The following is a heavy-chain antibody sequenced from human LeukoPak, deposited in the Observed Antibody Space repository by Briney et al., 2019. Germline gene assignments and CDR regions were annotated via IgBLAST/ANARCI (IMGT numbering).Heavy chain of an antibody. J-gene: IGHJ6*03. V-gene: IGHV1-69*05. CDR3: ARERFLEFGSYHYYMDV. CDR2: IIPIFGTA. Sequence: SVKVSCKASGGTFSSYAISWVRQAPGQGLEWMGRIIPIFGTANYAQKFQGRVTITTDESTSTAYMELSSLRSEDTAVYYCARERFLEFGSYHYYMDVWGKGTTVTVSS. CDR1: GGTFSSYA. D-gene: IGHD3-3*01.